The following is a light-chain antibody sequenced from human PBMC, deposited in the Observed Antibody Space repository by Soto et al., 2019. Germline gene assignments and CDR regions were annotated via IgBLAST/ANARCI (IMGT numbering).Light chain of an antibody. J-gene: IGLJ1*01. CDR1: SSDVGGYNY. V-gene: IGLV2-14*01. CDR3: NSYASSSTSV. CDR2: EVS. Sequence: QSALTQPASVSGSPGQSITISCTGTSSDVGGYNYVSWYQQHPGKAPKLMIYEVSNRPSGVSNRFSGSKSGNTASLTISGLQAEDEADYYCNSYASSSTSVFGTGTKATVL.